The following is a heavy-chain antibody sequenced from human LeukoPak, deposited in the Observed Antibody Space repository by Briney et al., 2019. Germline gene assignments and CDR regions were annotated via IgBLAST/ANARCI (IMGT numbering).Heavy chain of an antibody. D-gene: IGHD6-19*01. J-gene: IGHJ6*03. Sequence: GESLKISCKGSGYSFTSYWIGWVRQMPGKGLEWMGIIYPGDSDTRYSPSFQRQVTISADKSISTAYLQWSSLKASDTAMYYCARPPSGYSSGWYYMDVWGKGTTVTVSS. CDR1: GYSFTSYW. V-gene: IGHV5-51*01. CDR2: IYPGDSDT. CDR3: ARPPSGYSSGWYYMDV.